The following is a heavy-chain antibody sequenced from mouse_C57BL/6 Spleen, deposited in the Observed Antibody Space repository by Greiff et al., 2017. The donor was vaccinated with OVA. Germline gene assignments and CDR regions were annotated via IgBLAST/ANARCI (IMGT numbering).Heavy chain of an antibody. CDR2: ISGGGGNT. CDR3: ARLTFDY. D-gene: IGHD1-3*01. V-gene: IGHV5-9*01. J-gene: IGHJ2*01. Sequence: EVMLVESGGGLVKPGGSLKLSCAASGFTFSSYTMSWVRQTPEKRLAWVATISGGGGNTYYPDSVKGRFTISRDNAKNTLYLQMSSLRSEDTALYYCARLTFDYWGQGTTLTVSS. CDR1: GFTFSSYT.